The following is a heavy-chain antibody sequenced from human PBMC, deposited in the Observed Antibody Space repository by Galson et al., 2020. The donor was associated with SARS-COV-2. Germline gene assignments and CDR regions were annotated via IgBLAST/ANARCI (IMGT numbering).Heavy chain of an antibody. J-gene: IGHJ5*02. CDR3: ARDLRRELLDNWFDP. D-gene: IGHD1-26*01. CDR2: ISSSGSTI. V-gene: IGHV3-48*03. CDR1: GFTFSSYE. Sequence: GGSLRLSCAASGFTFSSYEMNWVRQAPGKGLEWVSYISSSGSTIYYADSVKGRFTISRDNAKNSLYLQMNSLRAEDTAVYYCARDLRRELLDNWFDPWGQGTLVTVSS.